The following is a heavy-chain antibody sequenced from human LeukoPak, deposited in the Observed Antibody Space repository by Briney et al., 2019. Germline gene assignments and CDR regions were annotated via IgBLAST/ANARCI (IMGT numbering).Heavy chain of an antibody. D-gene: IGHD4-17*01. J-gene: IGHJ4*02. V-gene: IGHV3-48*01. CDR1: GFSFSSYS. Sequence: GGSLRLSCAASGFSFSSYSMNWVRQAPGKGLEWVSYISSGSSTKYYADSVKGRFTISRDSSKNTLYLQMISLRAEDTAVYYCARDFAGDSFDYWGQGTLVTVSS. CDR3: ARDFAGDSFDY. CDR2: ISSGSSTK.